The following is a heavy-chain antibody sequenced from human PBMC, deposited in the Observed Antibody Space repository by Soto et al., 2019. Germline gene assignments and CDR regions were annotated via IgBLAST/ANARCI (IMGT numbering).Heavy chain of an antibody. CDR2: ISYDGSNK. CDR3: ARDQDIVVVTAGVDY. V-gene: IGHV3-30-3*01. J-gene: IGHJ4*02. Sequence: QVQLVESGGGVVQPGRSLRLSCAASGFTFSSYAMHWVRQAPGKGLEWVAVISYDGSNKYYADSVKGRFTISRDNSKNTLYLQMNSLRAEDRAVYYCARDQDIVVVTAGVDYWGQGTLVTVSS. D-gene: IGHD2-21*02. CDR1: GFTFSSYA.